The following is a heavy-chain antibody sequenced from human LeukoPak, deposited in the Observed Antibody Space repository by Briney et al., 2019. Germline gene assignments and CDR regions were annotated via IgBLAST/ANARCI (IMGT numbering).Heavy chain of an antibody. Sequence: GGSLRLSCVASGFTVSSNYMSWVRQAPGKGLEWVSAIFSGGSTFYADSVTGRFTISRDNSKNTVYLEMNSLRAEDTAVYYYARDLKTSGWYGDFDYWGQGTLVTVSS. CDR1: GFTVSSNY. CDR2: IFSGGST. V-gene: IGHV3-53*01. CDR3: ARDLKTSGWYGDFDY. J-gene: IGHJ4*02. D-gene: IGHD6-19*01.